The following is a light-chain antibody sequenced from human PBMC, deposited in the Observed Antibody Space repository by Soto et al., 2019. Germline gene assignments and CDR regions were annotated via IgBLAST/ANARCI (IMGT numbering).Light chain of an antibody. CDR2: DDD. CDR3: GSWDSSLSDYV. V-gene: IGLV1-51*01. CDR1: SSNIGGNS. Sequence: QSVLTQPPSVSAAPGQKVTISCSGSSSNIGGNSVSWYQQLPGTAPKLLIYDDDKRPSGIPDRFSGSKSGTSATLGITGFQTGDEADYYCGSWDSSLSDYVFATGTKVT. J-gene: IGLJ1*01.